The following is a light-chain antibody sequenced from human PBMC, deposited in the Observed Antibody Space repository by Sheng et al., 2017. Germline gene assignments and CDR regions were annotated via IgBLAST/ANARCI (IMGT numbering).Light chain of an antibody. CDR2: GAS. Sequence: EIVLTQSPGTLSLSPGEGGTLSCRASQSVSSSHLAWYQQKPGQAPRLLIYGASSRVTGIPDRFSGSGSGTDFILTISRLEPEDFAVYYCQQYGRSPLTFGGGTKVEI. J-gene: IGKJ4*01. CDR1: QSVSSSH. CDR3: QQYGRSPLT. V-gene: IGKV3-20*01.